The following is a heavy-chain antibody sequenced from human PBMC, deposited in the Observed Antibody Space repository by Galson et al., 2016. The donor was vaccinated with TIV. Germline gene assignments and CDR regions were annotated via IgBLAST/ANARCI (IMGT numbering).Heavy chain of an antibody. Sequence: SGYTFTSYHINWVRQATGQGLEWMGWINPDSGNTGYVQKFQGRVTMTRNISASTVYMELSSLRSEDTAVYYCARSWSVVAPNWVDPWGQGTLATVSS. D-gene: IGHD2-2*01. V-gene: IGHV1-8*02. CDR2: INPDSGNT. CDR3: ARSWSVVAPNWVDP. J-gene: IGHJ5*02. CDR1: GYTFTSYH.